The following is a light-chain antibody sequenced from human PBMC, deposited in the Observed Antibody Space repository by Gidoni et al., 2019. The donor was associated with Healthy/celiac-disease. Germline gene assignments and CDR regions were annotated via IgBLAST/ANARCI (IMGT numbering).Light chain of an antibody. CDR2: DAS. CDR1: QGISSA. V-gene: IGKV1-13*02. CDR3: QQFNSYLPLT. Sequence: AIQLTQSPSSLSASVGDRVTITCRASQGISSALAWYQQKPGKAPKLLIYDASSLESGVPSRFRGSGSGTDFTLTIRSLQPEDFATYYCQQFNSYLPLTFXGXTKVEIK. J-gene: IGKJ4*01.